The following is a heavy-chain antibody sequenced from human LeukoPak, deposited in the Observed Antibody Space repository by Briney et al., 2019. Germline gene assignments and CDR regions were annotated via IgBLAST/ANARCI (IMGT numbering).Heavy chain of an antibody. Sequence: GGSLRLSCAASGFTFSSYGMHWVRQAPGEGLEWVTIISYDGSNKYYADSVKGRFTISRDNSKNTLYLQMNSLRAEDTAVYYCARDKRGYGDGADGFDYWGQGTLVTVSS. CDR3: ARDKRGYGDGADGFDY. J-gene: IGHJ4*02. D-gene: IGHD4-17*01. CDR2: ISYDGSNK. V-gene: IGHV3-30*03. CDR1: GFTFSSYG.